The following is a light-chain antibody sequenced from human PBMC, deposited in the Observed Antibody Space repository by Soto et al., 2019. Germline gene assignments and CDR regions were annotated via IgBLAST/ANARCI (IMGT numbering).Light chain of an antibody. J-gene: IGKJ5*01. CDR2: GAS. Sequence: IVLTQSPGTLSLSPGERATLSCRASQSVSSNYITWYQQKPGQAPRRLIFGASSRATGIPDRFSGSGSGTDFTLTISSLEPEDFAVYYCQQRSNWPPGTFGQGTRLEIK. V-gene: IGKV3D-20*02. CDR3: QQRSNWPPGT. CDR1: QSVSSNY.